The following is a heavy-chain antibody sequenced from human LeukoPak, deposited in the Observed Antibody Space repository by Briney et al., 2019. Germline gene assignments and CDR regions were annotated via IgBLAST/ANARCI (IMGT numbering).Heavy chain of an antibody. J-gene: IGHJ4*02. D-gene: IGHD3-9*01. CDR3: AKRGSALRYFDF. CDR2: ITTDGAGT. Sequence: GWSLRLSCAASGFTFSNYAMSWVRQAPGKGLEWVSAITTDGAGTYYADSVKGRFTISRDNSQNTLYLQMDSLRAEDTAIYYCAKRGSALRYFDFWGQGTLVTVSS. CDR1: GFTFSNYA. V-gene: IGHV3-23*01.